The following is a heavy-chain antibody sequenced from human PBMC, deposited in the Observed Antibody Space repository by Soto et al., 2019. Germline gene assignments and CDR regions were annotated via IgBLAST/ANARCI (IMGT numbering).Heavy chain of an antibody. CDR1: GFTFSSYA. J-gene: IGHJ4*02. V-gene: IGHV3-23*04. D-gene: IGHD3-10*01. CDR3: AKEPYKTYYYGSGSPDY. Sequence: EVQLVESGGGLVQPGRSLRLSCAASGFTFSSYAMSWVRQAPGKGLEWVSAISGSGGSTYYADSVKGRFTISRDNSKNTLYLQMNSLRAEDTAVYYCAKEPYKTYYYGSGSPDYWGQGTLVTVSS. CDR2: ISGSGGST.